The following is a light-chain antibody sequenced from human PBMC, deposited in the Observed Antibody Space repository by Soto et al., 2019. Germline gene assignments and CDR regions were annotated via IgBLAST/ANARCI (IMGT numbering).Light chain of an antibody. CDR2: AAS. J-gene: IGKJ5*01. Sequence: DLQMTQSPSSLSASVGDRVTITCQASQSISSYLNWYQQKPGKAPKLLIYAASSLQSGVPSRFSGSGSGTDFTLTISSLQPEDFATYYCQQSYSTPITFGQGTRLEIK. V-gene: IGKV1-39*01. CDR3: QQSYSTPIT. CDR1: QSISSY.